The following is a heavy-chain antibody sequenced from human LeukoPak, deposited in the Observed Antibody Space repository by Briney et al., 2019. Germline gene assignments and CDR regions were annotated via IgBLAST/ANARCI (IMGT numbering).Heavy chain of an antibody. CDR1: GGSFSGYY. D-gene: IGHD1-26*01. J-gene: IGHJ4*02. Sequence: PSETLSLTCAVYGGSFSGYYWSRIRQPPGKGLEWIGEINHSGSTNYNPSLKSRVTISVDTSKNQFSLKLSSVTAADTAVYYCARRAYGIGFDYWGQGIMVTVSS. V-gene: IGHV4-34*01. CDR2: INHSGST. CDR3: ARRAYGIGFDY.